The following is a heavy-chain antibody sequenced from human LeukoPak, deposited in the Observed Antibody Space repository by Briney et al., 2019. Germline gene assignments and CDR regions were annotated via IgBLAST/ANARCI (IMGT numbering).Heavy chain of an antibody. CDR3: ARTLWAAQIDY. Sequence: GGSLRLSCAASGFTFSSYAMSWVRQAPGKGLEWVAVISYDGSNKYYADSVKGRFTISRDNSKNTLYLQMNSLRAEDTAVYYCARTLWAAQIDYWGQGTLVTVSS. D-gene: IGHD6-6*01. CDR1: GFTFSSYA. J-gene: IGHJ4*02. V-gene: IGHV3-30-3*01. CDR2: ISYDGSNK.